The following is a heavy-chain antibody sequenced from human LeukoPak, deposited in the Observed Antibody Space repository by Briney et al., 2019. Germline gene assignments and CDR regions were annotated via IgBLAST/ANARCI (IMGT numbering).Heavy chain of an antibody. CDR2: ISSGSSFI. V-gene: IGHV3-21*01. CDR3: ARESSGYFY. CDR1: GFTFSTYS. Sequence: KPGGSLRLSCAASGFTFSTYSMNWVRQAPGKGLEWVSSISSGSSFIYYADSVKGRFTISRDNAKNSLFLQMNSLRAEDTAAYYCARESSGYFYWGQGTLVTVSS. J-gene: IGHJ4*02. D-gene: IGHD3-22*01.